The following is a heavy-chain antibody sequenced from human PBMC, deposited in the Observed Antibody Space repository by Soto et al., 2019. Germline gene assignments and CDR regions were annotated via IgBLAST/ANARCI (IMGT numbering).Heavy chain of an antibody. CDR3: AKVSSGWHGPNDY. J-gene: IGHJ4*02. Sequence: GGSLRLSCAASGFTFSSYAMSWVRQAPGKGLEWVSAISGSGGSTYYADSVKGRFTISRDNSKNTLYLQMNSLRAEDTAEYYCAKVSSGWHGPNDYWGQGTLVTVSS. CDR1: GFTFSSYA. D-gene: IGHD6-19*01. CDR2: ISGSGGST. V-gene: IGHV3-23*01.